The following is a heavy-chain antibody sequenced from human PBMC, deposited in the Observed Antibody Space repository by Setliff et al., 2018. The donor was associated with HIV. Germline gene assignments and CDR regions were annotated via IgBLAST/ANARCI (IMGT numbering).Heavy chain of an antibody. J-gene: IGHJ4*02. CDR1: GFTFSTYG. CDR2: ISSSGFPI. V-gene: IGHV3-48*04. CDR3: ATYRGYNSGDRWSFFDY. D-gene: IGHD2-15*01. Sequence: GGSLRLSCEASGFTFSTYGMNWVRHAPGKGLEWVAQISSSGFPIYYADSVRGRFTASRDNARNSLFLQMNSLRAEDTAVYYCATYRGYNSGDRWSFFDYWGQGILVTVSS.